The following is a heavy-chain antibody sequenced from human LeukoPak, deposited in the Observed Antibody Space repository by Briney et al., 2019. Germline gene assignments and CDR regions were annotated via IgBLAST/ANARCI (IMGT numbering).Heavy chain of an antibody. J-gene: IGHJ6*02. CDR3: ARGGRVAVAANYYYGMDV. CDR2: INHSGST. Sequence: SETLSLTCAVYGGSFSGYYWSWMRQPPGKGLEWIGEINHSGSTNYNPSLKSRVTISVDTSKNQFSLKLSSVTAADTAVYYCARGGRVAVAANYYYGMDVWGPGTTVTVSS. D-gene: IGHD6-19*01. CDR1: GGSFSGYY. V-gene: IGHV4-34*01.